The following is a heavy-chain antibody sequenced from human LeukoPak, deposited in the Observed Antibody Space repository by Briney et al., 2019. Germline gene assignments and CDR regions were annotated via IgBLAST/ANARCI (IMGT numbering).Heavy chain of an antibody. CDR3: ARLVGRKPILRPVDY. J-gene: IGHJ4*02. Sequence: PSETLSLTCAVYGGSFSGYYWSWIRQPPGKGLEWIGEINHSGSTNYNPSLKSRVTISVDTSKNQFSLKLSSVTAADPAVYYCARLVGRKPILRPVDYWGQGTLVTVSS. CDR2: INHSGST. CDR1: GGSFSGYY. V-gene: IGHV4-34*01. D-gene: IGHD5/OR15-5a*01.